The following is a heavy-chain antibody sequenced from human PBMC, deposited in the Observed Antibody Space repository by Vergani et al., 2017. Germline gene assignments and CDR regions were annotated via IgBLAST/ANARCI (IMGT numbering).Heavy chain of an antibody. CDR1: GYSISSGYY. CDR2: INHSGST. Sequence: QVQLQESGPGLVKTSETLSLTCGVSGYSISSGYYWSWIRQPPGKGLEWIGEINHSGSTNYNPSLKSRVTISVDTSKNQFSLKLSSLTAADTAVYYCARSNVVLLWFWELSRHYCMDVWGQGTSVTVSS. CDR3: ARSNVVLLWFWELSRHYCMDV. D-gene: IGHD3-10*01. J-gene: IGHJ6*02. V-gene: IGHV4-38-2*01.